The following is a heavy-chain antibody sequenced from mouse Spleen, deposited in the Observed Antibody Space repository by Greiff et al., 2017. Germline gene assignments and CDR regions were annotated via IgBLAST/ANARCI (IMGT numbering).Heavy chain of an antibody. CDR2: ISYSGST. CDR3: ARGGYGNPWFAY. Sequence: EVKLVESGPSLVKPSQTLSLTCSVTGDSITSGYWNWIRKFPGNKLEYMGYISYSGSTYYNPSLKSRISITRDTSKNQYYLQLNSVTTEDTATYYCARGGYGNPWFAYWGQGTLVTVSA. CDR1: GDSITSGY. V-gene: IGHV3-8*02. D-gene: IGHD2-1*01. J-gene: IGHJ3*01.